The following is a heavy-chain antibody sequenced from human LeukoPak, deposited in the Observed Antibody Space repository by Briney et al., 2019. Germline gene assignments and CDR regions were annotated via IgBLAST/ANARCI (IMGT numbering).Heavy chain of an antibody. J-gene: IGHJ4*02. D-gene: IGHD6-19*01. Sequence: GGSLRLSCAASGFTFSIYWMHWVRQAPGKGLAWVSRINTDSSLINYADSVKGRFTISRDNAKNTLYLQMNSLRPEDTAIYYCARNLYTSGDYWGQGTLVTVSS. V-gene: IGHV3-74*01. CDR1: GFTFSIYW. CDR2: INTDSSLI. CDR3: ARNLYTSGDY.